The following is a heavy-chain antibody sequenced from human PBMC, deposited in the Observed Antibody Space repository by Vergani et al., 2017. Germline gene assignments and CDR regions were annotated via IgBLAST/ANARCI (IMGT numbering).Heavy chain of an antibody. J-gene: IGHJ6*02. Sequence: QVQLVESGGGVVQPGRSLRLSCAASGFTFSSYAMHWVRQAPGKGLEWVAVISYDGSNKYYADSVKGRFTISRDNGKNSLSLQMNSLRAEDTAVYYCARKHISNYYDSSGYYYMGYYYGMDVWGQGTTVTVSS. D-gene: IGHD3-22*01. CDR1: GFTFSSYA. CDR3: ARKHISNYYDSSGYYYMGYYYGMDV. CDR2: ISYDGSNK. V-gene: IGHV3-30-3*01.